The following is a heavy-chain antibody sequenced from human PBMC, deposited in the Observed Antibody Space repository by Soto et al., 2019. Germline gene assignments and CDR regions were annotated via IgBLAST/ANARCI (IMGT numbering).Heavy chain of an antibody. V-gene: IGHV3-15*01. D-gene: IGHD4-17*01. Sequence: GGSLRLSCAASGFTFSNAWMSWVRQAPGKGLEWVGRIKSKTDGGTTDYAAPVKGRFTISRDDSKNTLYLQMNSLKTEDTAVYYCTTVVHYRDYPTDYYYGMDVWGQGTTVTVSS. CDR1: GFTFSNAW. J-gene: IGHJ6*02. CDR2: IKSKTDGGTT. CDR3: TTVVHYRDYPTDYYYGMDV.